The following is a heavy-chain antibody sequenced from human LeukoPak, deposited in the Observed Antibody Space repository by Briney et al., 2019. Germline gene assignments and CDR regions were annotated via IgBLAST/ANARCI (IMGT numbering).Heavy chain of an antibody. CDR2: FDPEDGET. V-gene: IGHV1-24*01. D-gene: IGHD2-15*01. J-gene: IGHJ5*02. CDR1: GYTLTELS. CDR3: ATVRHRYCSGGSCYPFSNWFDP. Sequence: ASVKVSCKVSGYTLTELSMHWVRQAPGKGLEWMGGFDPEDGETIYAQKFQGRVTMTEDTSTDTAYMELSSLRSEDTAVYYCATVRHRYCSGGSCYPFSNWFDPWAREPWSPSPQ.